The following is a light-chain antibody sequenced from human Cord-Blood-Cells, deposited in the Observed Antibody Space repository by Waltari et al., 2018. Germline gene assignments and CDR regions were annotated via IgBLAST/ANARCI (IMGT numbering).Light chain of an antibody. CDR1: HGISSW. CDR2: AAS. Sequence: HMTQSPSSVSASVGARASITCRASHGISSWLAWYQQKPGKAPKLLIYAASSSESGVPSRFSGRESEEEFALTFSSLEPEYIATYYCQQTNSFPLTFDGGTKVEIK. J-gene: IGKJ4*01. V-gene: IGKV1D-12*01. CDR3: QQTNSFPLT.